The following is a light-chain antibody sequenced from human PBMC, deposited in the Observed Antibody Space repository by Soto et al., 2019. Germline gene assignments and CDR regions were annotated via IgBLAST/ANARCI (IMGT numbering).Light chain of an antibody. J-gene: IGLJ3*02. CDR1: RSDVGSYNR. CDR3: TSFTSSNTWV. CDR2: EVT. Sequence: QSALTQPASVSASPGQSITISCTGTRSDVGSYNRVSWIQQHPDKTPRLMIYEVTNRPSGVSSRFSGSKSGNTASLTISGLQAEDEADYYCTSFTSSNTWVFGGGTQLTVL. V-gene: IGLV2-14*01.